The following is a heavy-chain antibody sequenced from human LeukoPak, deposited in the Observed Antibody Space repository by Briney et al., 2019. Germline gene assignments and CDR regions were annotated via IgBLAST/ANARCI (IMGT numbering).Heavy chain of an antibody. CDR1: GFTFSSYA. CDR2: ISYDGSNK. D-gene: IGHD3-22*01. Sequence: GGSLRLSCAASGFTFSSYAMHWVRQAPGKGLEWVAVISYDGSNKYYADSVKGRFTISRDNSKNTLYLQMNSLRAEDTAVYYCAREGPGATMIVVHAFDIWGQGTMVTVSS. V-gene: IGHV3-30-3*01. J-gene: IGHJ3*02. CDR3: AREGPGATMIVVHAFDI.